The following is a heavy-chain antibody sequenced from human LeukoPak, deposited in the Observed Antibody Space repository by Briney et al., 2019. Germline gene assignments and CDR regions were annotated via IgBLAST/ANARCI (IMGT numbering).Heavy chain of an antibody. V-gene: IGHV3-21*01. Sequence: GGSLRLSCAASGSTFSSYSMNWVRQAPGKGLEWVSSISSSSSSYIYYADSVKGRFTISRDNAKNTLFLQMNSLTAEDTAVYYCVRETGSAWGFDYWGQGSRVTVSS. D-gene: IGHD3-10*01. CDR3: VRETGSAWGFDY. J-gene: IGHJ4*02. CDR2: ISSSSSSYI. CDR1: GSTFSSYS.